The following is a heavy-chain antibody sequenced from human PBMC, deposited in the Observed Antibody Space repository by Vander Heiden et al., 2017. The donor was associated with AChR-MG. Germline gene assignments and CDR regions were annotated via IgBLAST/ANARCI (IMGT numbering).Heavy chain of an antibody. D-gene: IGHD2-21*02. J-gene: IGHJ5*02. V-gene: IGHV1-8*01. CDR1: GHTFTTYD. Sequence: QVQLVQSGAEVKKPGASVKVSCKASGHTFTTYDINWVRQVTGQGLEWMGWMNPNSGQAVYAQKFQDRVSMTRNTSISTAYMELSSLTSEDTAVYYCARAFGGNSAWGQGTLVTVSS. CDR2: MNPNSGQA. CDR3: ARAFGGNSA.